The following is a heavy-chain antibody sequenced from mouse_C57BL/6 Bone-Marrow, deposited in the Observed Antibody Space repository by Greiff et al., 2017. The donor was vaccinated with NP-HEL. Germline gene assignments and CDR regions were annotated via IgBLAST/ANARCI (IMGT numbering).Heavy chain of an antibody. CDR3: ARPRRLRREAWFAY. CDR2: ISSGGSYT. Sequence: EVMLVESGGDLVKPGGSLKLSCAASGFTFSSYGMSWVRQTPDKRLEWVATISSGGSYTYYPDSVKGRFTISRDNAKNTLYLQMSSLKSEDTAMYYCARPRRLRREAWFAYWGQGTLVTVSA. CDR1: GFTFSSYG. D-gene: IGHD2-4*01. J-gene: IGHJ3*01. V-gene: IGHV5-6*01.